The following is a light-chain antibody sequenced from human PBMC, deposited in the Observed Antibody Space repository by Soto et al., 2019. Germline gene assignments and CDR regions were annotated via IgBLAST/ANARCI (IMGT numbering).Light chain of an antibody. Sequence: LAQPPSGSGAPGQSVTISCRGTSSDVGSYNHVSWYQQAPGTAPKVMIYEVYNRPSGVPDRFSGSKSGNTASLTISGLQPEDEADYYCYSFTTSNTYVFGTGTKVTVL. CDR2: EVY. CDR3: YSFTTSNTYV. CDR1: SSDVGSYNH. V-gene: IGLV2-18*02. J-gene: IGLJ1*01.